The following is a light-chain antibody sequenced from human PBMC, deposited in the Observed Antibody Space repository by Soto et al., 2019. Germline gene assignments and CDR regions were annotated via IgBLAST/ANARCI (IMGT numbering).Light chain of an antibody. Sequence: IQRTQSPSSLYASVGDRVTITCRASQAIRTALGWYQQKPGKVPKLLIYAASSLHSGVPSRFSGSGSGTDFTLTISSLQPEDFATYYCQQSYSTPLTVGGGTPGDIK. CDR2: AAS. V-gene: IGKV1-39*01. CDR3: QQSYSTPLT. J-gene: IGKJ4*01. CDR1: QAIRTA.